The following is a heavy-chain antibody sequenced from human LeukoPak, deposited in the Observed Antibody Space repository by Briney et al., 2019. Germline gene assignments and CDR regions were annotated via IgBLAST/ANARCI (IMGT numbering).Heavy chain of an antibody. CDR1: GFTFSSYS. Sequence: PGGSLRLSCAASGFTFSSYSMNWVRQAPGKGLEWVSSISSSSCIYYADSVKGRFTISRDNAKNSLYLQMNSLRAEDTAVYYCAREAYYYDSSGLRYYYGMDVWGQGTTVTVSS. V-gene: IGHV3-21*01. D-gene: IGHD3-22*01. CDR2: ISSSSCI. CDR3: AREAYYYDSSGLRYYYGMDV. J-gene: IGHJ6*02.